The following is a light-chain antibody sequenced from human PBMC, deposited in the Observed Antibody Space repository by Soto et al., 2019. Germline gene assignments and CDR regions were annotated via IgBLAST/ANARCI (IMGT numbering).Light chain of an antibody. CDR3: SSYTDSSNYV. J-gene: IGLJ1*01. CDR2: QVT. V-gene: IGLV2-14*01. CDR1: SSDLAIYNY. Sequence: QSALAQPASVSGSPGQSITISCTGTSSDLAIYNYVSWYQQQPGKAPKLMIYQVTNRPSGVSNRFSGSRSGNTASLTISGLQAEDEADYSCSSYTDSSNYVFGTGTKVTVL.